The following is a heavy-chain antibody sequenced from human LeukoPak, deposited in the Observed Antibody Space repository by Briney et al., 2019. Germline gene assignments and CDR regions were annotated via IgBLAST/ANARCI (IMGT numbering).Heavy chain of an antibody. CDR1: GYSISSSNW. D-gene: IGHD4-23*01. CDR3: ARNQGKDAFDI. Sequence: SETLSLTCAVSGYSISSSNWWGWIRQPPGKGLEWIGYIYYSGSTNYNPSLKSRVTMSVDTSKNQFSLKLSSVIALDTAVYYCARNQGKDAFDIWGQGTLVTVSS. J-gene: IGHJ3*02. CDR2: IYYSGST. V-gene: IGHV4-28*06.